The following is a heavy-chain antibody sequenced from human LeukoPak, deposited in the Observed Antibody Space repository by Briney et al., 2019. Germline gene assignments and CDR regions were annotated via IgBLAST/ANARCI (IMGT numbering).Heavy chain of an antibody. CDR3: ARDRIAVAGTGVDY. CDR2: ISAYNGNT. D-gene: IGHD6-19*01. V-gene: IGHV1-18*01. CDR1: GYTFTSYG. Sequence: ASVKVSCKASGYTFTSYGISWVRQAPGQGLEWMGWISAYNGNTNYAQKLQGRVTLTTDTSTSTAYMELRSLRSDDTAVYYCARDRIAVAGTGVDYWGQGTLVTVSS. J-gene: IGHJ4*02.